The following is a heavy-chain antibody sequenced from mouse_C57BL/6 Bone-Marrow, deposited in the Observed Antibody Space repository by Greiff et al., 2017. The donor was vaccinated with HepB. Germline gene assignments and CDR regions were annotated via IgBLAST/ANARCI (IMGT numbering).Heavy chain of an antibody. Sequence: EVKLMESEGGLVQPGSSMKLSCTASGFTFSDYYMAWVRQVPEKGLEWVANINYDGSSTYYLDSLKSRFIISRDNAKNILYLQMSSLKSEDTATYYCARDRYYYAMDYWGQGTSVTVSS. CDR1: GFTFSDYY. CDR2: INYDGSST. J-gene: IGHJ4*01. V-gene: IGHV5-16*01. CDR3: ARDRYYYAMDY.